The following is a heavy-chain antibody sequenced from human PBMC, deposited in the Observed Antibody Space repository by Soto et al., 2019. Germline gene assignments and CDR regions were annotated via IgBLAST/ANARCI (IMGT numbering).Heavy chain of an antibody. D-gene: IGHD1-26*01. Sequence: QVQLVQSGAEEKKPGASVKVSCKASGYTFSSYAIHCVRQATGQGLEWMGWINAGNGNTKYSQKFQGRVTMTRDTAASTAYMELNSLRSEDTAVYYCARVDGTYWGQGTLVTVSS. CDR1: GYTFSSYA. J-gene: IGHJ4*02. CDR3: ARVDGTY. V-gene: IGHV1-3*05. CDR2: INAGNGNT.